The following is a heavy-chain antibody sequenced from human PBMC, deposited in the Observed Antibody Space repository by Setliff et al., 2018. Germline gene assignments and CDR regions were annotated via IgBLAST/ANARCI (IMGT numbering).Heavy chain of an antibody. D-gene: IGHD5-12*01. J-gene: IGHJ3*02. CDR1: RFTFSSYS. CDR3: ARESIERQRFWGSGETPDSDVFDM. CDR2: ISGGGSIM. Sequence: GGSLRLSCAASRFTFSSYSMSWVRQAPGKGLEWVSYISGGGSIMYYADSVRGRFTISRDNAKNSLYLQMSSLRAEDTAVYYCARESIERQRFWGSGETPDSDVFDMWGQGTMVTVSS. V-gene: IGHV3-48*01.